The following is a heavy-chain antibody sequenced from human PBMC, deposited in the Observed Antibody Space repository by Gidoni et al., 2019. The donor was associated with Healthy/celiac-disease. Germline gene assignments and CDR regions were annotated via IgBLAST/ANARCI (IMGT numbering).Heavy chain of an antibody. CDR1: GYSFTSSW. CDR3: ARLDWFLWFGDPHAAFDI. V-gene: IGHV5-10-1*01. D-gene: IGHD3-10*01. J-gene: IGHJ3*02. Sequence: EVQLVQSGAEVKKPGESLRISCKGSGYSFTSSWISWVRQMPGKGLEWMGRIDPSDSYTNYSPSFQGHVTISADKSISTAYLQWSSLKASDTAMYYCARLDWFLWFGDPHAAFDIWGQGTMVTVSS. CDR2: IDPSDSYT.